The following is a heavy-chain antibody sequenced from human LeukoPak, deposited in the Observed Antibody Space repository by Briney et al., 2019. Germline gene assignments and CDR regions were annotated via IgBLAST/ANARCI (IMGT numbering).Heavy chain of an antibody. V-gene: IGHV1-2*02. CDR1: GYTFTGYY. Sequence: ASVKGSCKASGYTFTGYYMHWVRQAPGEGLERMGWINPNSGGTNFAQKFQGRVTLTRDTSINTAYMELSSLRSDDTAVYYCARAKLDDCGGVCDQYFQHWGQGTLVTVSS. D-gene: IGHD2-21*02. CDR2: INPNSGGT. J-gene: IGHJ1*01. CDR3: ARAKLDDCGGVCDQYFQH.